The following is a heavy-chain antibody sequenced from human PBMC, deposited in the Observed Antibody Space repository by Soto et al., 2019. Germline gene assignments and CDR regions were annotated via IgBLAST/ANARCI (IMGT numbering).Heavy chain of an antibody. CDR2: FYIGGNT. CDR3: AGGGGRYCSGGSCYPFDY. Sequence: SETLSLTCTASGGSISSSTYYWGWMRQPPGKGLEWIAYFYIGGNTNYNPSLKSRVTISVDTSKNQFSLKLSSVTAADTAVYYCAGGGGRYCSGGSCYPFDYWGQGTLVTVSS. CDR1: GGSISSSTYY. D-gene: IGHD2-15*01. V-gene: IGHV4-61*05. J-gene: IGHJ4*02.